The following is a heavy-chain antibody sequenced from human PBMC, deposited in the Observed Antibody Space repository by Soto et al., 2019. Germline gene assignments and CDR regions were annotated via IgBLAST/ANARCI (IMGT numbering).Heavy chain of an antibody. J-gene: IGHJ4*02. V-gene: IGHV3-23*01. CDR1: GFTFSSYA. Sequence: PGGSLRLSCAASGFTFSSYAMSWVRQAPGKGLEWVSAISGSGGSTYYADSVKGRFTISRDNSKNTLYLQMNSLRAEDTAVYYCAKCRGPSRQLDYFVYWGQGTLFTAPS. D-gene: IGHD2-2*01. CDR3: AKCRGPSRQLDYFVY. CDR2: ISGSGGST.